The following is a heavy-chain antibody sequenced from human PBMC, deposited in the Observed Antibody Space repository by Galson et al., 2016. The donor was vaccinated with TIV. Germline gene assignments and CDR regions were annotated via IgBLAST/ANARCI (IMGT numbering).Heavy chain of an antibody. CDR2: IYSDGHT. D-gene: IGHD5-18*01. CDR3: ARVRDRGGYSYGDDAFDI. Sequence: SLRLSCAASGFAVNSSYMSWVRQAPGKGLAWVSLIYSDGHTYYADSVKGRFTISRDNSKNTLFLQMNTLRAEDTAVYYCARVRDRGGYSYGDDAFDIWGQGTMVTVSS. CDR1: GFAVNSSY. V-gene: IGHV3-53*01. J-gene: IGHJ3*02.